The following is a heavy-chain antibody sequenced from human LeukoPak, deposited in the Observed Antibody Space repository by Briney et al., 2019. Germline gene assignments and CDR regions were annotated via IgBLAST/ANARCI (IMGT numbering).Heavy chain of an antibody. D-gene: IGHD3-22*01. CDR2: INPNSGGT. CDR1: VYTFTAYY. V-gene: IGHV1-2*02. J-gene: IGHJ4*02. CDR3: AREHYYDSSGSIDY. Sequence: GASVKVSCKASVYTFTAYYMHWVRQAPGQGLEWMGWINPNSGGTNYARKFQGRVTMTRDTSTSTAYMELRSLRSDDTAVYYCAREHYYDSSGSIDYWGQGTLVTVSS.